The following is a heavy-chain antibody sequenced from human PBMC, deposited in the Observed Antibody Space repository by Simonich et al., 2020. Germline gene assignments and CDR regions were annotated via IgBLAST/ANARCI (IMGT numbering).Heavy chain of an antibody. CDR1: GYTFTGYY. J-gene: IGHJ4*02. CDR3: ARGAAAGTFDY. V-gene: IGHV1-2*02. D-gene: IGHD6-13*01. Sequence: QVQLVQSGAEVKKPGASVKVSCKASGYTFTGYYRHWVRQAPGQGLEGRGWINPNRGGTNYAQKFQGRVTMTRDTSTSTAYMELSRLRSDDTAVYYCARGAAAGTFDYWGQGTLVTVSS. CDR2: INPNRGGT.